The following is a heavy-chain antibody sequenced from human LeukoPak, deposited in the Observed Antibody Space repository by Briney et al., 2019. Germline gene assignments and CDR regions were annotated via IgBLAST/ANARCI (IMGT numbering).Heavy chain of an antibody. J-gene: IGHJ4*02. CDR1: GGSISSGDYS. CDR2: IYYSGST. Sequence: SETLSLTCAVSGGSISSGDYSWSWIRQPPGKGLEWIGYIYYSGSTYYNPSLKSRVTISVDTSQNQFSLKLSSVTAADTAVYYCARDTYYYGSGTYYFDYWGQGTLVTVSS. CDR3: ARDTYYYGSGTYYFDY. D-gene: IGHD3-10*01. V-gene: IGHV4-30-4*07.